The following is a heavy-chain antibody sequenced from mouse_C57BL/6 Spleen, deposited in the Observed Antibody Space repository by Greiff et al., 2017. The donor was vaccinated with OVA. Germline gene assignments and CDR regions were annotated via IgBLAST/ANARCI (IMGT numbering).Heavy chain of an antibody. D-gene: IGHD3-2*02. V-gene: IGHV1-54*01. CDR3: ARIGELRLLFDD. CDR1: GYAFTNYL. J-gene: IGHJ2*01. Sequence: QVQLQQSGAELVRPGTSVKVSCKASGYAFTNYLIEWVKQRPGQGLEWIGVINPGSGGTNYNEKFKGKATLTADKSSSTAYMQLSSLTSEDSAVYFCARIGELRLLFDDWGQGTTLTVSS. CDR2: INPGSGGT.